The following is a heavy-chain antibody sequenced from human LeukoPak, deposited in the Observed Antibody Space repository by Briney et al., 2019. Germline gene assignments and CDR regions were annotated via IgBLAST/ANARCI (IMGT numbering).Heavy chain of an antibody. J-gene: IGHJ6*03. Sequence: SETLSLTCTVSGGSIKAYYWSWSRQSPGKGLEWIGSMSYSGTSNYIPSLKSRVSMTIDISKNQFSLKLTSVTAADTALYFCAAGSRPYYFYYMAVWGTGTTVTVSS. V-gene: IGHV4-59*08. CDR1: GGSIKAYY. CDR2: MSYSGTS. CDR3: AAGSRPYYFYYMAV.